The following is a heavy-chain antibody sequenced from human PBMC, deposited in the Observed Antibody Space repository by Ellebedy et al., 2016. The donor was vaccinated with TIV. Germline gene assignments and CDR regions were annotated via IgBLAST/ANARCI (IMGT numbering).Heavy chain of an antibody. CDR1: GFTFSSYW. Sequence: GESLKISXAASGFTFSSYWMSWVRQAPGKGLEWVANIKQDGSEKYYVDSVKGRFTISRDNAKNSLYLQMNSLRAEDTAVYYCARDPSVTMVRGVLYYFDYWGQGTLVTVSS. CDR2: IKQDGSEK. D-gene: IGHD3-10*01. CDR3: ARDPSVTMVRGVLYYFDY. V-gene: IGHV3-7*03. J-gene: IGHJ4*02.